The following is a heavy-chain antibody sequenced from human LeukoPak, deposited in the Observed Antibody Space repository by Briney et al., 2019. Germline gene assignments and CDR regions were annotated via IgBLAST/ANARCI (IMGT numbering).Heavy chain of an antibody. J-gene: IGHJ4*02. CDR3: VRDADWSFDY. CDR1: DFSFSNYA. CDR2: VSNRGGST. Sequence: GGSLRLSCAASDFSFSNYAMSWVRQAPGKGLEWVSAVSNRGGSTYYADSVKGRFTISRDNYKNLVYVQMNSLRSEDTAVYYCVRDADWSFDYWGQGTLVTVSS. V-gene: IGHV3-23*01. D-gene: IGHD2-21*01.